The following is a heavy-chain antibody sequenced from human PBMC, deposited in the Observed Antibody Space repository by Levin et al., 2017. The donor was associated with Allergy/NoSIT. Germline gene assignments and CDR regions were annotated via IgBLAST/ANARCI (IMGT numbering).Heavy chain of an antibody. Sequence: SSETLSLTCTVSGGSISTYYCSWIRQAPGKGLEWIGFIHYSGTTNYNPSLKSRVTMSVATSKTQFSLKLNSVTAADTAVYYCAGPDTALDYWGQGILVTVSS. V-gene: IGHV4-59*03. D-gene: IGHD5-18*01. CDR1: GGSISTYY. J-gene: IGHJ4*02. CDR2: IHYSGTT. CDR3: AGPDTALDY.